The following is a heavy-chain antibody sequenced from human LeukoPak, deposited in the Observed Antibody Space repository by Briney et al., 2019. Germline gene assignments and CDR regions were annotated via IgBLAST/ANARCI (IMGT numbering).Heavy chain of an antibody. V-gene: IGHV3-23*01. CDR3: AKYGSGNAYYFDY. CDR1: GFTFSSYA. D-gene: IGHD3-10*01. Sequence: PTGGSLGLSCAASGFTFSSYAMSWVRQAPGKGLEWVSAISGSGGSTYYADSVKGRFTISRDNSKNTLYLQMNSLRAEDTAVYYCAKYGSGNAYYFDYWGQGTLVTVSS. CDR2: ISGSGGST. J-gene: IGHJ4*02.